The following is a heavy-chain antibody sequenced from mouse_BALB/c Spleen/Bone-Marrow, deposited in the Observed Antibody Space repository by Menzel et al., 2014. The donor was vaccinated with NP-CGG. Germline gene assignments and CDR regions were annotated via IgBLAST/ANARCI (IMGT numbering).Heavy chain of an antibody. CDR2: ISSCSNII. V-gene: IGHV5-17*02. J-gene: IGHJ2*01. Sequence: EVQGVESGGGLVQPGGSRKLSCAASGFTFSSFAMHWIRQGPEKGLEWVAFISSCSNIIHYADTVKGRFTISRDNPKNTLFLQMTSLRSEDTAMYYCGKGDYWGQGTPLTVSS. CDR3: GKGDY. CDR1: GFTFSSFA.